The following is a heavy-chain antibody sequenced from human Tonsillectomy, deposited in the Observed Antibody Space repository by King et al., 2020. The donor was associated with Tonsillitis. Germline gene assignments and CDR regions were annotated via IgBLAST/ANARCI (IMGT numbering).Heavy chain of an antibody. CDR1: GFTFSNFA. CDR3: AKAGPKYAIAVAEGPFDY. V-gene: IGHV3-23*04. J-gene: IGHJ4*02. Sequence: VQLVESGGGLVQPGGSLRLSCAASGFTFSNFAMNWVRQGPGKGLEWVSGISGSGGTTYYADSVRGRFTISRDNSKNTVYLQMDSLRAEDTAAYYCAKAGPKYAIAVAEGPFDYWGQGNLVTVSS. D-gene: IGHD6-13*01. CDR2: ISGSGGTT.